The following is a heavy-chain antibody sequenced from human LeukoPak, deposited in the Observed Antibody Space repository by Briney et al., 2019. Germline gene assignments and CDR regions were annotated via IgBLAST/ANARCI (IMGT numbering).Heavy chain of an antibody. Sequence: AAMKSLSKTFGDTLDRCCISCWLQAPRPRLEWLVWINHYNGKTIYGESFKGRVTMTADTSTSTFYMELTTVTSDDTAVYFCAHDTPQHLKRFDYWGPGTLVTVSS. V-gene: IGHV1-18*01. CDR3: AHDTPQHLKRFDY. J-gene: IGHJ4*02. D-gene: IGHD6-13*01. CDR2: INHYNGKT. CDR1: GDTLDRCC.